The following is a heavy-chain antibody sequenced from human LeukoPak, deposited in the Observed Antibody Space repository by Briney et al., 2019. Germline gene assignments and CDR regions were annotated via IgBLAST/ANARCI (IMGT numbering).Heavy chain of an antibody. CDR3: AKVSSYYYYYGMDV. V-gene: IGHV3-23*01. CDR2: TSGSGGST. CDR1: GFTFSSYA. Sequence: GGSLRLSCAASGFTFSSYAMSWVRQAPGKGLEWVSATSGSGGSTYYADSVKGRFTISRDNSKNTLYLQMNSLRAEDTAVYYCAKVSSYYYYYGMDVWGQGTTVTVSS. J-gene: IGHJ6*02. D-gene: IGHD2-2*01.